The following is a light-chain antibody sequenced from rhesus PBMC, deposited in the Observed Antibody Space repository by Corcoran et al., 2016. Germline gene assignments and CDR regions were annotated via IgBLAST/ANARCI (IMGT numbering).Light chain of an antibody. CDR1: QSVGSY. V-gene: IGKV3-24*04. CDR2: GAS. J-gene: IGKJ1*01. Sequence: ETVVTQSPATLALSPGERATLSCRASQSVGSYLAWYQQKPGQAPRLLIYGASSRATDIPERFRGSGSGTDFTLTISSLEPEDVGVYYCQQSSDFWTFGQGTKVEIK. CDR3: QQSSDFWT.